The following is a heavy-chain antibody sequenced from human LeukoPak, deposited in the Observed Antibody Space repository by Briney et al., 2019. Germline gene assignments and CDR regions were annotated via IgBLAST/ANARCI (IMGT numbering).Heavy chain of an antibody. CDR2: INPNSGGT. J-gene: IGHJ4*02. V-gene: IGHV1-2*02. Sequence: GASVKVSCKASGYTFTGYYMHWVRQAPGQGLEWMGWINPNSGGTNYAQKFQGRGTMTRDTSISTAYMELSRLRSDDTAVYYCARSHSSSWYYFDYWGQGTLVTVSS. CDR3: ARSHSSSWYYFDY. D-gene: IGHD6-13*01. CDR1: GYTFTGYY.